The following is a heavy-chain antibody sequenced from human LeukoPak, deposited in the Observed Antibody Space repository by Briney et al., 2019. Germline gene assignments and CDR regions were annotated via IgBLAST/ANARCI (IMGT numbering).Heavy chain of an antibody. CDR2: ITYDGTKK. D-gene: IGHD3-22*01. Sequence: PGGSLRLSCAASGFPFNTYGMHWVRQAPGKGLEWVAYITYDGTKKYFGGSVEGRFTISRDNSKNTLFLQMNILRPDDTAVYYCAREYYDSSGSSYYMDVWGKGTTVTVSS. CDR1: GFPFNTYG. CDR3: AREYYDSSGSSYYMDV. V-gene: IGHV3-30*02. J-gene: IGHJ6*03.